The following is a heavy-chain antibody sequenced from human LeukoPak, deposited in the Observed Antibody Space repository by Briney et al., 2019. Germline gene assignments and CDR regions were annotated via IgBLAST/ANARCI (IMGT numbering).Heavy chain of an antibody. V-gene: IGHV4-34*01. CDR1: GGSFSGYY. J-gene: IGHJ4*02. CDR3: ARGRLRLPFDC. Sequence: SETLSLTCAVYGGSFSGYYWSWIRQPPGKGLEWIGEINHSGSTNYNPSLKSRVTISVDTSKNQFSLKLSSVTAADTAVYYCARGRLRLPFDCWGQGTLVTVSS. CDR2: INHSGST. D-gene: IGHD5/OR15-5a*01.